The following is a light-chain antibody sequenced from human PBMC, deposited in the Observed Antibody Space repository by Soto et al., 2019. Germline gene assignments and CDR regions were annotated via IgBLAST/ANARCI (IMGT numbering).Light chain of an antibody. J-gene: IGKJ1*01. V-gene: IGKV1-5*01. CDR3: QQYTNTNNPWM. CDR1: QSISAW. Sequence: DIQMTQSPSTLSTSVGDRVSINCRASQSISAWLAWYQQKPGKAPKLLIYGASSLPSGVPSRFSGSGSGTEFTLIISGLQPDDSATYYCQQYTNTNNPWMLGQGTKVDIK. CDR2: GAS.